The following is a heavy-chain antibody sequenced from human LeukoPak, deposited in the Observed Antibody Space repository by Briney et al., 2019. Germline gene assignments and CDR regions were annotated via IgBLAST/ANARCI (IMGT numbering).Heavy chain of an antibody. CDR3: NYYDSSGYYLFNAFDI. CDR1: GYTFTSYA. V-gene: IGHV7-4-1*02. D-gene: IGHD3-22*01. Sequence: ASVKVSCKASGYTFTSYAKNWVRQAPGQGLEWMGWINTNTGNPTYAQGFTGRFVFSLDTSVSTAYLQISSLKAEDTAVYYCNYYDSSGYYLFNAFDIWGQGTMVTVSS. CDR2: INTNTGNP. J-gene: IGHJ3*02.